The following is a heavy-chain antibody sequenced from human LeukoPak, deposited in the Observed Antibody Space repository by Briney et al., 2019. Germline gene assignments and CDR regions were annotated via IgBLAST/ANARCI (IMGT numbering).Heavy chain of an antibody. V-gene: IGHV4-34*01. CDR3: ARGITSASSITTFGGVTVYNWFDP. CDR1: GGSFSGYY. D-gene: IGHD3-3*01. CDR2: INHSGST. J-gene: IGHJ5*02. Sequence: SETLSLTCAFYGGSFSGYYWSWIRQPPGKGLEWIGEINHSGSTNYNPSLKSRVTISVDTSKNQFSLKLSSVTAADTAVYHCARGITSASSITTFGGVTVYNWFDPWGQGTLVTVSS.